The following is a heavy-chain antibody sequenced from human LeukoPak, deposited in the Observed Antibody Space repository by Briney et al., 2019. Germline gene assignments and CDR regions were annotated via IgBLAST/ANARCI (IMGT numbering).Heavy chain of an antibody. CDR2: IYHSGST. CDR3: ARVLVYGNYYYYYMDV. V-gene: IGHV4-38-2*02. J-gene: IGHJ6*03. Sequence: SETLSLTCTVSGYSISSGFYRGWIRQPPGKGLECIGSIYHSGSTYYNPSLKSRVTISVDTSKNQFSLKLSSVTAADTAVYYCARVLVYGNYYYYYMDVWGKGTTVTVSS. D-gene: IGHD2-8*01. CDR1: GYSISSGFY.